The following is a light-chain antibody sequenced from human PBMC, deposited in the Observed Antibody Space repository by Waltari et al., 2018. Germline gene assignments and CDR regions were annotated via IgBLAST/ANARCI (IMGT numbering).Light chain of an antibody. CDR3: QKYGTLPAT. Sequence: DIVLTQSPGTLSLSPGERATLSCRASKSVSRTLAWYQQKPGQAPRLLIYDASSRAAGIPDRFSGSGSGTDFSLTISRLEPEDFGVYYCQKYGTLPATFGQGTKVEI. V-gene: IGKV3-20*01. CDR2: DAS. J-gene: IGKJ1*01. CDR1: KSVSRT.